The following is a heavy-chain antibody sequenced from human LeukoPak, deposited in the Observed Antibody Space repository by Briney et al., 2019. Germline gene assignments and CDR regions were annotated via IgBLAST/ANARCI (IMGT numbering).Heavy chain of an antibody. CDR3: AKDLGHLAVTGRSSDY. V-gene: IGHV4-59*01. D-gene: IGHD1-14*01. J-gene: IGHJ4*02. Sequence: TTSETLSLTCTVSGGSISSYYWSWIRQPPGKGLEWIGYIYYSGSTNYNPSLKSRVTISVDTSKNQFSLKLSSVTAADTAVYYCAKDLGHLAVTGRSSDYWGQGTLVTVSS. CDR1: GGSISSYY. CDR2: IYYSGST.